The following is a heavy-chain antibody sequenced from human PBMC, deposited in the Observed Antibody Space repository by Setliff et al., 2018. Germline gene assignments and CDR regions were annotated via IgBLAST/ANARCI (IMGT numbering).Heavy chain of an antibody. V-gene: IGHV1-18*01. J-gene: IGHJ4*02. CDR1: GGTFSSYV. CDR3: IIWLSGRAY. Sequence: ASVKVSCKASGGTFSSYVINWVRQAPRQGLEWMGWINAYAQKFQGRVTMTIDTLTSTAYMELRSLRSDDTAVYYCIIWLSGRAYWGQGTLVTVSS. D-gene: IGHD3-16*02. CDR2: INA.